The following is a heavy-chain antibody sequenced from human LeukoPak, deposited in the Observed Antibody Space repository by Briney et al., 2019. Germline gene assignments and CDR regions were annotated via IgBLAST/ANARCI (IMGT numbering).Heavy chain of an antibody. CDR2: IFSGDSHT. Sequence: KPGESLKISCTGSGYTFATYWIGWVRQMPGKGREWMGTIFSGDSHTTYSPSFQGQVTISADKSINTAYLQWSSLKASDTAIYYCARSNYVNGFDVWGQGTVVTVSS. V-gene: IGHV5-51*03. CDR1: GYTFATYW. CDR3: ARSNYVNGFDV. D-gene: IGHD1-7*01. J-gene: IGHJ3*01.